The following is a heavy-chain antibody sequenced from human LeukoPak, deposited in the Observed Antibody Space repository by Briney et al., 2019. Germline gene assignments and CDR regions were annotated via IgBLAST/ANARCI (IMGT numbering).Heavy chain of an antibody. V-gene: IGHV4-59*08. CDR3: AGHHPRNTVDF. J-gene: IGHJ4*02. D-gene: IGHD2/OR15-2a*01. CDR2: ISDIGSI. Sequence: SETLSLTCTVSGGSISSYYWSWIRQPPGKGLEWNAYISDIGSINYNPSLKSRVTISLDTSKNQFSLKLSSVTAADTAVYYCAGHHPRNTVDFWGQGTLVTVSS. CDR1: GGSISSYY.